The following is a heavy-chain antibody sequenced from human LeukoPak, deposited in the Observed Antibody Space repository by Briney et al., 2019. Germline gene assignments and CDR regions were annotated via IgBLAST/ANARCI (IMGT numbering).Heavy chain of an antibody. J-gene: IGHJ3*02. Sequence: HPGGSLRLSCAASGFTFSSYEMNWVRQAPGKGPEWVSYISSSGSTIYYADSVKGRFTISRDNAKNSLYLQMNSLRGEDTAVYYCAREASGYSYGLDAFDIWGQGTTVTVSS. D-gene: IGHD5-18*01. CDR2: ISSSGSTI. CDR1: GFTFSSYE. V-gene: IGHV3-48*03. CDR3: AREASGYSYGLDAFDI.